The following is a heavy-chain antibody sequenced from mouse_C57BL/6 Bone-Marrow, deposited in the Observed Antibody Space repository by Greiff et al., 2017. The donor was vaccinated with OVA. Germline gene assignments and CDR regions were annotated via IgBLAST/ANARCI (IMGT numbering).Heavy chain of an antibody. CDR1: GYTFTSYW. Sequence: VQLQQSGAELVKPGASVKMSCKASGYTFTSYWITWVKQRPGQGLEWIGDIYPGSGSTNYNEKFKSKATLTVDTSSSTAYMQLSSLTSEDSAVYYCANYGNLDWYFDVWGTGTTVTVSS. V-gene: IGHV1-55*01. D-gene: IGHD2-1*01. CDR3: ANYGNLDWYFDV. J-gene: IGHJ1*03. CDR2: IYPGSGST.